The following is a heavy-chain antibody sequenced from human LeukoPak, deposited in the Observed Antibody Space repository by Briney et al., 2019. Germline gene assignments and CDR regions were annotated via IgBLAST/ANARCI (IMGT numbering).Heavy chain of an antibody. CDR1: GFTFSSYG. D-gene: IGHD3-10*01. CDR2: IWYDGSNK. CDR3: ARGELPGGFGELLWAFDY. Sequence: PGRSLRLSCAASGFTFSSYGMHWVRQAPGKGLEWVAVIWYDGSNKYCADSVKGRFTISRDNSKNTLYLQMNSLRAEDTAVYYCARGELPGGFGELLWAFDYWGQGTLVTVSS. J-gene: IGHJ4*02. V-gene: IGHV3-33*01.